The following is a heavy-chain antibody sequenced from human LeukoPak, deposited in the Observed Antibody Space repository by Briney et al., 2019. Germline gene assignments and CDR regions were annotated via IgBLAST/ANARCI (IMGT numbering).Heavy chain of an antibody. J-gene: IGHJ4*02. CDR1: GFTFSSYS. D-gene: IGHD3-22*01. CDR3: ARDTEGLNYYDSSGYYGY. V-gene: IGHV3-21*01. CDR2: ISSSSSYI. Sequence: GGSLRLSCAASGFTFSSYSMNWVRQAPGKGLEWVSSISSSSSYIYYADSVKGRFTISRDSAKNSLYLQMNSLRAEDTAVYYCARDTEGLNYYDSSGYYGYWGQGTLVTVSS.